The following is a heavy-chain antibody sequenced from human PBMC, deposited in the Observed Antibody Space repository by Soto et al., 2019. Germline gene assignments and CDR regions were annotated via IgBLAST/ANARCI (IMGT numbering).Heavy chain of an antibody. J-gene: IGHJ4*02. CDR3: ARDSWWASGYYRGNYYFDY. D-gene: IGHD3-22*01. Sequence: ASVKVSCKASGYTFTVYYMHWVRQAPGQGLEWMGWINPNSGGTNYAQKFQGWVTMTRDTSISTAYMELSRLRSDDTAVYYCARDSWWASGYYRGNYYFDYWGQGTLVTVSS. V-gene: IGHV1-2*04. CDR2: INPNSGGT. CDR1: GYTFTVYY.